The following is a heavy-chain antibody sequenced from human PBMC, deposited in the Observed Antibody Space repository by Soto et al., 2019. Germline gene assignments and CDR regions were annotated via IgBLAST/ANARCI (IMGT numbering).Heavy chain of an antibody. CDR1: GGTFSTYT. D-gene: IGHD5-18*01. V-gene: IGHV1-69*06. Sequence: QVHLVQSGTEVRKPGSSVTVSCKVSGGTFSTYTINWVRQAPGQGLQWMGGITPILRETTYAQNFQGRVFITADISATTTYMELSDLTSEDTAMYYCGRVPRYSFPTSDSLDQWGQGTRVTVSS. CDR3: GRVPRYSFPTSDSLDQ. J-gene: IGHJ4*02. CDR2: ITPILRET.